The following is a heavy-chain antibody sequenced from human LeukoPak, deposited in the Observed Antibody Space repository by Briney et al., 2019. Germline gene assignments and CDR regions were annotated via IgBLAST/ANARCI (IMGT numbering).Heavy chain of an antibody. D-gene: IGHD1-26*01. CDR3: ARGLGATDY. CDR2: ISASGTTI. V-gene: IGHV3-48*04. Sequence: GGSLRLSCAASGFTFGTYGMNWVRQAPEKGLQWVSYISASGTTIYYADSVKGRFTISRDNAKNSLYLQMNSLRAEDTAVYYCARGLGATDYWGQGTLVTVSS. J-gene: IGHJ4*02. CDR1: GFTFGTYG.